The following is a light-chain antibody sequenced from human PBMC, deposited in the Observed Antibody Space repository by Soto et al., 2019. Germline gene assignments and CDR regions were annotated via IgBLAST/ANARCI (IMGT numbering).Light chain of an antibody. CDR2: GIS. CDR3: QQYSSLPHT. J-gene: IGKJ2*01. V-gene: IGKV3-20*01. CDR1: QSVTNRY. Sequence: ESVLTQSPGTLSLSPGERATLSCRASQSVTNRYFAWYQQRPGQVPRLLIYGISNRATGIPDRFSGSGSGTDFTLTISRLEPEDFVVYYCQQYSSLPHTFGQGTKLEVK.